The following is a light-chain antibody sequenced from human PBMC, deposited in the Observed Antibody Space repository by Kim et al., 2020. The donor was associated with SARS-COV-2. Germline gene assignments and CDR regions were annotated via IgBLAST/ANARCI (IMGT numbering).Light chain of an antibody. CDR2: GNN. V-gene: IGLV3-19*01. CDR3: NSRDNSGNHWL. CDR1: SLSSHF. Sequence: ALGQTVNITCQGDSLSSHFPTWYQQKPGQAPVIVIYGNNNRPSGIPDRFSGSRSENIGYLTITGVQAEDEADYYCNSRDNSGNHWLFGGGTKVTVL. J-gene: IGLJ2*01.